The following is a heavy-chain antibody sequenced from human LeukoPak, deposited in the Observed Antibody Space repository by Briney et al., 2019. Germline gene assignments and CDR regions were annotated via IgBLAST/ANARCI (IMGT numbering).Heavy chain of an antibody. D-gene: IGHD6-6*01. J-gene: IGHJ4*02. CDR3: ARDLFGGASSSDY. V-gene: IGHV1-2*05. CDR1: GYTFTDYY. Sequence: GASVKVSCKASGYTFTDYYIDWVRQANGKGLEWMGRINPNTGGTNSAQKFQGRVTMTKDTSISTAYMELSRLRSDDTDVYYCARDLFGGASSSDYWGQGTLVTVSS. CDR2: INPNTGGT.